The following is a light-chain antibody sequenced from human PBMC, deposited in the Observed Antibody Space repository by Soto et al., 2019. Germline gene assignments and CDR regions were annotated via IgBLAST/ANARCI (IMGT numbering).Light chain of an antibody. CDR3: QQYNNWPPS. Sequence: EIVLPQSPGTLSLSPGARATLSGRASQSVDTYLAWYQQKPGQAPRLLIYGASSRATGIPDRFSGSGSGTDFTLTISRLEPEEFAVYYCQQYNNWPPSVGGGTKVDIK. CDR1: QSVDTY. J-gene: IGKJ4*01. CDR2: GAS. V-gene: IGKV3-20*01.